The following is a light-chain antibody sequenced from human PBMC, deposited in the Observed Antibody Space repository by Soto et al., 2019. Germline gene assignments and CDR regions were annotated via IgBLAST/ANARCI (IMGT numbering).Light chain of an antibody. J-gene: IGLJ3*02. V-gene: IGLV2-14*01. CDR1: SSDVGGHNY. CDR2: EVR. Sequence: QSALTQPASMSGSPGQSITISCTGTSSDVGGHNYVSWYQQHPGKAPKLLIYEVRVRPSGVSIRFSGSKSANTASLTISGLQAEDEADYYCSSYTTTSTLRVFGGGTQLTVL. CDR3: SSYTTTSTLRV.